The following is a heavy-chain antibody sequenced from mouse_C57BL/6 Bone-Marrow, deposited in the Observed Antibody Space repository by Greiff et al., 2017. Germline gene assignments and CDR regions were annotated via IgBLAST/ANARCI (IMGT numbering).Heavy chain of an antibody. CDR3: TGGYDYDGYYFDY. J-gene: IGHJ2*01. CDR1: GFTFSNYW. V-gene: IGHV6-3*01. Sequence: EVKVEESGGGLVQPGGSMKLSCVASGFTFSNYWMNWVRQSPEKGLEWVAQIRLKSDNYATHYAESVKGRFTISRDDSKSSVYLQMNHLRAEDTGIYYCTGGYDYDGYYFDYWGQGTTLTVSS. D-gene: IGHD2-4*01. CDR2: IRLKSDNYAT.